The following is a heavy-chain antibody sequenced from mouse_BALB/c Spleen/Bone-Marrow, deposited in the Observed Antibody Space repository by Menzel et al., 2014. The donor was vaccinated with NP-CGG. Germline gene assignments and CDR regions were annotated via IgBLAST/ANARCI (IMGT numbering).Heavy chain of an antibody. CDR1: GFTFSSYG. D-gene: IGHD1-1*01. CDR2: INSNGGST. V-gene: IGHV5-6-3*01. Sequence: EVHLVESGGGLVQPGESLKLSCAASGFTFSSYGMSWVRQTPDKRLELVATINSNGGSTYYPDSVKGRFTISRDNAKNTLYLQMSSLKSEDTAMYYCARDPLYYYAWGQGTLVTVSA. CDR3: ARDPLYYYA. J-gene: IGHJ3*01.